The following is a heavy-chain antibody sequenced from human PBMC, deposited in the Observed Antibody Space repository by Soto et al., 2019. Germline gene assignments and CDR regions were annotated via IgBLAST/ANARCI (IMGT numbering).Heavy chain of an antibody. CDR1: GFTFSSYE. CDR3: ARRRYFDY. J-gene: IGHJ4*02. V-gene: IGHV3-48*03. CDR2: ISSSGSTI. Sequence: VGSLRLSCAASGFTFSSYEMNWVRQAPGKGLEWVSYISSSGSTIYYADSVKGRFTISRDNAKNSLFLQMNSLRAEDTAIYYCARRRYFDYWGQGTLVTVSS.